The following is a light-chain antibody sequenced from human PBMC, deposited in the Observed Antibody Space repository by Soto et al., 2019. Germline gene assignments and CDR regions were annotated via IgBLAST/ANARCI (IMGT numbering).Light chain of an antibody. CDR1: QSVSNNY. CDR3: QQYGSSHTIT. Sequence: EIVLTQSPGTLSLSPGERATLSCMAIQSVSNNYLAWYQQKPGQPPRLLIYGASSRATGIPDRFSGSGSGTDFTLTISRLEPEDFAVYYCQQYGSSHTITFGQGTRLEIK. V-gene: IGKV3-20*01. CDR2: GAS. J-gene: IGKJ5*01.